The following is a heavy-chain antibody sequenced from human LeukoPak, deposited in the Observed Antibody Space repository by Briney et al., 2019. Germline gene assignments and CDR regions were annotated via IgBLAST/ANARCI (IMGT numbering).Heavy chain of an antibody. J-gene: IGHJ6*02. CDR2: ISSSGSTI. V-gene: IGHV3-48*03. CDR3: ARADV. Sequence: GASLRVSCAASGFTFSNYEMNWVRQAPGKGLEWISYISSSGSTIHYADSVKGRVTISRDNAKASLYLQMNSLRAEDTAVYYCARADVWGQGTTVTVSS. CDR1: GFTFSNYE.